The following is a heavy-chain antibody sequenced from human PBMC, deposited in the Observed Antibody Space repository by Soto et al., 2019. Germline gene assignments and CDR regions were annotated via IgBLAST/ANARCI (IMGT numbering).Heavy chain of an antibody. J-gene: IGHJ4*02. D-gene: IGHD4-17*01. Sequence: QVQLVQSGAEVKKPGSSVKVSCKASGGTFSSYTISWVRQAPGQGLEWMGRIIPILGIANYAQKFQGRVTITADKSTSTAYMELSSLRSEDTAVDYCARDRGDYGDFNWGQGTLVTVSS. CDR1: GGTFSSYT. CDR2: IIPILGIA. CDR3: ARDRGDYGDFN. V-gene: IGHV1-69*08.